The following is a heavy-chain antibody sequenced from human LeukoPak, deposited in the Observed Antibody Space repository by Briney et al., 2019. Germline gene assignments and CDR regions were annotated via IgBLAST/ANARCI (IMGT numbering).Heavy chain of an antibody. Sequence: GGSLRLSCAASGFTFSSYWMAWVRQAPGKGLEWVANIKGDRSAKHQADSVKGRFTISRDNAQNSLYLQMGGLRVEDTAVYYCARDVGGTLDYWGQGSLVTVSS. CDR3: ARDVGGTLDY. CDR2: IKGDRSAK. V-gene: IGHV3-7*01. J-gene: IGHJ4*02. CDR1: GFTFSSYW.